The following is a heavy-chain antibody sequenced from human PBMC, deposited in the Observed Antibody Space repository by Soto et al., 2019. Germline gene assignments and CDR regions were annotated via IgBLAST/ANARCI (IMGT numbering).Heavy chain of an antibody. J-gene: IGHJ6*02. V-gene: IGHV3-33*01. Sequence: QVQLVESGGGVVQPGRSLRLSCAASRFTFSSYGMHWVRQAPGKGLEWVAVIWYDGSNKYYADSVKGRFTISRDNSKNTLYLQMNSLRAEDTAVYYCARESGIVGATTGFYYYGMDVWGQGTTVTVSS. CDR2: IWYDGSNK. CDR1: RFTFSSYG. CDR3: ARESGIVGATTGFYYYGMDV. D-gene: IGHD1-26*01.